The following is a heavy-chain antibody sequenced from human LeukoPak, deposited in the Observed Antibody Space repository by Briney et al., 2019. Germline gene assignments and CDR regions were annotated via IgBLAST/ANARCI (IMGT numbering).Heavy chain of an antibody. Sequence: GGSLRLSYEASGFTFSSYWMSWVRQAPGKGLEWVANIKQDGSEKYYVDSVKGRFTISRDNAKNSLYLQMNSLRAEDTAVYYCARDEEWCLFDYWGQGTLVTVSS. D-gene: IGHD3-3*01. V-gene: IGHV3-7*01. CDR2: IKQDGSEK. CDR3: ARDEEWCLFDY. CDR1: GFTFSSYW. J-gene: IGHJ4*02.